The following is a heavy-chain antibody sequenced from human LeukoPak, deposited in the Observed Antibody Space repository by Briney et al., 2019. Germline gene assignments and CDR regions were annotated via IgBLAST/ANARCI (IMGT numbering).Heavy chain of an antibody. CDR3: ARDRPGAAYSDY. CDR2: IRSGGDT. CDR1: GFNVSSND. J-gene: IGHJ4*02. V-gene: IGHV3-66*01. D-gene: IGHD2-15*01. Sequence: PGRSLRLSCAASGFNVSSNDMTWVRQTPGNGLEWVATIRSGGDTYYADSVKGRFTISRDKSKNTLYLQISSLRAEDTAVFYCARDRPGAAYSDYWGQGTLVIVSS.